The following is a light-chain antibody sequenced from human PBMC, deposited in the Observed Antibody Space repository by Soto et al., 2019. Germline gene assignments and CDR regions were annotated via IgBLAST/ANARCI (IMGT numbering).Light chain of an antibody. J-gene: IGLJ2*01. CDR3: AAWDDNVKGL. CDR2: SDD. Sequence: QAVVTQPPSASGTPGQKVTISCSGSTSNIGNNPVSWYQQFPGAAPKLLISSDDRRPLGVPARFSGSKSGTSASLAISGLQSEDEADYYCAAWDDNVKGLFGGGTKVTVL. CDR1: TSNIGNNP. V-gene: IGLV1-44*01.